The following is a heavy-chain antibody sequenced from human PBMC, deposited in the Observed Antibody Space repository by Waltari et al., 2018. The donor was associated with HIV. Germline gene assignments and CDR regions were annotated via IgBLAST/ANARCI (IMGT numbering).Heavy chain of an antibody. Sequence: QVQLQESGPGLVTPSQTLSLTCTVSGGAISSGSYYWSWLRQPPGKGLEWIGRIYTIGSTNYNPSLKSRVTISVDTSKNQFSLKLSSVTAADTAVYYCARDERYYDSSGYFNWFDPWGQGTLVTVSS. D-gene: IGHD3-22*01. CDR2: IYTIGST. CDR1: GGAISSGSYY. J-gene: IGHJ5*02. V-gene: IGHV4-61*02. CDR3: ARDERYYDSSGYFNWFDP.